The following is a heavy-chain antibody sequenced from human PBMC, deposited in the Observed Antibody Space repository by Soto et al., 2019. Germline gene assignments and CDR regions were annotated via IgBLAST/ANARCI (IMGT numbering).Heavy chain of an antibody. D-gene: IGHD1-26*01. J-gene: IGHJ4*02. CDR1: GFTFSDYY. CDR2: ISSSGSTI. V-gene: IGHV3-11*01. CDR3: AGAGIVGATRVRLDY. Sequence: QVQLVESGGGLVKPGGSLRLSCAASGFTFSDYYMSWIRQAPGKGLEWVSYISSSGSTIYYADSVKGRFTISRDNANNSLYLKMNSLRAEDAAVYYCAGAGIVGATRVRLDYWGQGTLVTVSS.